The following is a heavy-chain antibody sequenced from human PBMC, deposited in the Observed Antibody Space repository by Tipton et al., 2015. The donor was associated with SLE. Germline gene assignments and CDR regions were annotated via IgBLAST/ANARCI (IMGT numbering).Heavy chain of an antibody. J-gene: IGHJ3*02. V-gene: IGHV4-59*11. Sequence: TLSLTCTVSGDSITNHYWNWIRQPPGKGLEWIGYIHYSGTTHDNPSLKSRVTMSVDMSKNQIFLKMTSVTAADSAVYFCARVWLNNAFDIWGQGTRVTVSS. CDR3: ARVWLNNAFDI. CDR1: GDSITNHY. CDR2: IHYSGTT. D-gene: IGHD2/OR15-2a*01.